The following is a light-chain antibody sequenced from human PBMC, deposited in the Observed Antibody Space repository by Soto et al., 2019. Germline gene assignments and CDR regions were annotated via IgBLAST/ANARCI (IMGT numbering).Light chain of an antibody. V-gene: IGKV3-11*01. CDR1: QSVSSY. J-gene: IGKJ1*01. CDR2: DAS. Sequence: IMLTQSPATLSLSPGERATLSCRASQSVSSYLAWYQQKPGQAPRLLIYDASNRATGIPARFSGSGSGTDFTLTIPRLEPEDFAVYYCLQYGSSVWTFGQGTKVDI. CDR3: LQYGSSVWT.